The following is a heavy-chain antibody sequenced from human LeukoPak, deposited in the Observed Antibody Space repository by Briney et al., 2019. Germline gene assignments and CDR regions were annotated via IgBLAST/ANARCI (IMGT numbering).Heavy chain of an antibody. V-gene: IGHV3-74*01. CDR1: GFTFSSYA. D-gene: IGHD6-19*01. CDR2: ISSDGSST. Sequence: GGSLRLSCAASGFTFSSYAMSWVRQAPGKGLVWVSRISSDGSSTSYADSVKGRFTISRDNAKNTVYLEMNSLRAEDTAVYYCARGRAVAVGDYWGQGTLVTVSS. J-gene: IGHJ4*02. CDR3: ARGRAVAVGDY.